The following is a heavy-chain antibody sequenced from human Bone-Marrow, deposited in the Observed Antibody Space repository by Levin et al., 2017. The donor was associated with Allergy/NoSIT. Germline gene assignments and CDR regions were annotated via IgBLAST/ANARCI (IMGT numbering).Heavy chain of an antibody. J-gene: IGHJ3*01. CDR2: IYLGDSDV. CDR1: AYNSW. V-gene: IGHV5-51*01. Sequence: GESLKISCKDSAYNSWIAWVRQMPGKGLEWMGVIYLGDSDVTYSPSFQGQVTISADKSATSAYLHWSSLKESDTAMYYCARRFQIIRGSYRYNGFDLWGQGTMVTVSS. D-gene: IGHD3-16*02. CDR3: ARRFQIIRGSYRYNGFDL.